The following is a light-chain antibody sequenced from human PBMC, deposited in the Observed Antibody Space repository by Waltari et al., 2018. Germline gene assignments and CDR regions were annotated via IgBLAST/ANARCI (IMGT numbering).Light chain of an antibody. J-gene: IGLJ1*01. V-gene: IGLV2-14*01. Sequence: QSALTQPASVSGSPGQSITISCTGTSSDVGGYDYVSWYQQHPGKAPKLMIYYVIKRPAGLSNRFSGSKSGSTASLTISGLQAEDEAGYYCSSYVSSNTFYVFGTGPKVTVL. CDR2: YVI. CDR3: SSYVSSNTFYV. CDR1: SSDVGGYDY.